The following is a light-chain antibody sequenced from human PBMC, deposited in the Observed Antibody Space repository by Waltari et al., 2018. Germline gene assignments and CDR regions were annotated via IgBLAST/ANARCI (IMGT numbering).Light chain of an antibody. CDR3: QQYNSYLYT. J-gene: IGKJ2*01. V-gene: IGKV1-5*03. Sequence: DIQMTQSPSPLSASVGDRCTITCRASQSISSWLAWYQQKPGKAPKLLIYKASSLESGVPSRFSGSGSGTEFTLTISSLQPDDFATYYCQQYNSYLYTFGQGTKLEIK. CDR2: KAS. CDR1: QSISSW.